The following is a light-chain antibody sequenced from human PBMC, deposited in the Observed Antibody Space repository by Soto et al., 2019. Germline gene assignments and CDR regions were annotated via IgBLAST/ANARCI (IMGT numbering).Light chain of an antibody. J-gene: IGKJ4*01. Sequence: EIVLTQSPATLSLSPGERAILSCRASQSVSTFLAWFQQKPGQPPRLLIYNASNRTTGIPARFSGSGSGTDFTLTISSLEPEDFAVYYCQQYDNWPLTFGGGTKVDIK. CDR1: QSVSTF. CDR3: QQYDNWPLT. CDR2: NAS. V-gene: IGKV3-11*01.